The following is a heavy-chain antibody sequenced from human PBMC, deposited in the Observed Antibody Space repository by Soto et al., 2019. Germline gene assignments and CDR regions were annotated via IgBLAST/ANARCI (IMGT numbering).Heavy chain of an antibody. V-gene: IGHV4-30-4*01. CDR1: GGSISSGDYY. Sequence: PSETLSLTCTVSGGSISSGDYYRSWIRQPPGKGLEWIGYIYYSGSTYYNPSLKSRVTISVDTSKNQFSLKLSSVTAADTAVYYCARMYSGSYYLWFDPWGQGTLVTVSS. CDR2: IYYSGST. J-gene: IGHJ5*02. D-gene: IGHD1-26*01. CDR3: ARMYSGSYYLWFDP.